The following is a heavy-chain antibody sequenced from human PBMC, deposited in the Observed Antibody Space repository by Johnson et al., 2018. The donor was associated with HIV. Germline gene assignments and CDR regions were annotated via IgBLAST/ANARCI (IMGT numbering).Heavy chain of an antibody. V-gene: IGHV3-20*04. J-gene: IGHJ3*02. Sequence: EVQLVESGGGVVQPGRSLRLSCAASGFTFSSYAMSWVRQAPGKGLEWVSGINWNGGSTGYADSVKGRFTISRDNAKNSLYLQMNSLRAEDTAVYYCVRGGQWGATDAFDIWGQGTMVTVSS. CDR3: VRGGQWGATDAFDI. D-gene: IGHD6-19*01. CDR1: GFTFSSYA. CDR2: INWNGGST.